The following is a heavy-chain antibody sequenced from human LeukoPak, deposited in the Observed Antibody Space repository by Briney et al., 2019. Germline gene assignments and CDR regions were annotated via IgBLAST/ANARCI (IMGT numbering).Heavy chain of an antibody. V-gene: IGHV3-23*01. J-gene: IGHJ4*02. CDR1: GFTFNNDA. Sequence: PGGSLRLSCAASGFTFNNDAMSWLRQVPGKGLEWISAISGSGGSTYYAVSVRGPSSIYRDNSKNSLYLKRHSLRAEDTAVYYCARVGFYGRIVYWGQGTLVTVSS. CDR3: ARVGFYGRIVY. CDR2: ISGSGGST. D-gene: IGHD2/OR15-2a*01.